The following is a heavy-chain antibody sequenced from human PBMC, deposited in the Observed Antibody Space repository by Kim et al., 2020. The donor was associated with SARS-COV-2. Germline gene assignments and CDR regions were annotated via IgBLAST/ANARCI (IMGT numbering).Heavy chain of an antibody. V-gene: IGHV3-30*02. CDR3: AKSTFGSIVGATPLDY. Sequence: VKGRITVSRDSSKNTLDMQMDSLRAEDTAVYYCAKSTFGSIVGATPLDYWGQGTLVTVSS. J-gene: IGHJ4*02. D-gene: IGHD1-26*01.